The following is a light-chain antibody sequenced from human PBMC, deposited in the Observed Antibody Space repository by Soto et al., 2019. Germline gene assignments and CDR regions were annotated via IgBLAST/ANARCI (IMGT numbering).Light chain of an antibody. V-gene: IGKV1-6*01. Sequence: AIQMTQPPSSLSASVGDRVTITCRASQGIRNDLGWYQQKPGKAPKLLIYAASSLQSGVPSRFSGSGSGTDVTLTISSLQPEDFATYYCLQDYNYPRTFGQGTKVEI. CDR2: AAS. J-gene: IGKJ1*01. CDR1: QGIRND. CDR3: LQDYNYPRT.